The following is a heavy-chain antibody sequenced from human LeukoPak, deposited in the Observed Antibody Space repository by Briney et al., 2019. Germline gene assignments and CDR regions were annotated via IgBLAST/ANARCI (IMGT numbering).Heavy chain of an antibody. J-gene: IGHJ1*01. CDR1: GFTFSSYA. CDR2: ISGSGGST. Sequence: GGSLRLSCAASGFTFSSYAMSWVRQAPGKGLNWVSGISGSGGSTYYADSVKGRFTISRDNSKNTVDLQMNSLRVEDMARYYCVKDFSSPYPPVDFQHWGRGTLVTVSS. D-gene: IGHD1-14*01. V-gene: IGHV3-23*01. CDR3: VKDFSSPYPPVDFQH.